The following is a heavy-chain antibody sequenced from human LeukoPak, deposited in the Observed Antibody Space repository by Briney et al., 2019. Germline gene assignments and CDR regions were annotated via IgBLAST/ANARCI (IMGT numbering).Heavy chain of an antibody. D-gene: IGHD3-3*01. J-gene: IGHJ4*02. CDR1: GGSFSGCY. CDR3: ARGRFRLEWLSPFDY. V-gene: IGHV4-34*01. Sequence: KASETLSLTCAVYGGSFSGCYWSWIRQPPGKGLEWIGEINHSGSTNYNPSLKSRVTISVDTSKNQFSLKLSSVTAADTAVYYCARGRFRLEWLSPFDYWGQGTLVTVSS. CDR2: INHSGST.